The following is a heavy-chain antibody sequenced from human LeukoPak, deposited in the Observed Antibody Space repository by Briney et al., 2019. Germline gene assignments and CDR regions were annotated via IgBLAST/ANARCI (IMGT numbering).Heavy chain of an antibody. J-gene: IGHJ4*02. CDR3: ASHYSSGSYRYTGSFDS. V-gene: IGHV4-34*01. CDR1: GGSFSDYY. CDR2: INHSGTT. Sequence: SETLSLTCAVYGGSFSDYYWSWIRQPPWKGLEWIGEINHSGTTNYSPSLKSRVSISVDTSKNQFSLKLNSVTAADAAMYYCASHYSSGSYRYTGSFDSWGQGMLVNVSS. D-gene: IGHD3-16*02.